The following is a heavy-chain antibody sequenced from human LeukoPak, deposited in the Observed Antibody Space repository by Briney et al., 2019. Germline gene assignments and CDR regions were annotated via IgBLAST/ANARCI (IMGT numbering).Heavy chain of an antibody. CDR3: ARHLTTHPSSGPFDI. CDR1: GGSLSSGGYS. Sequence: SETLSLTCAVSGGSLSSGGYSWSWVRQPPGTGLEWLGYIYHSGSTYYNPSLKSRVTISVDTSKNQFSLKLSSVTAADTAVYYCARHLTTHPSSGPFDIWGQGTMVTVSS. D-gene: IGHD3-22*01. CDR2: IYHSGST. J-gene: IGHJ3*02. V-gene: IGHV4-30-2*01.